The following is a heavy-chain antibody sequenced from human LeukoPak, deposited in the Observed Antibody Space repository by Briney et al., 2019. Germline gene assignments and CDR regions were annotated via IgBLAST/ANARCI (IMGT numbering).Heavy chain of an antibody. Sequence: ASVKVSCKASGYTFTSYGISWVRQAPGQGLEWMGGIIPIFGTANYAQKFQGRVTITADESTSTAYMELSSLRSEDTAVYYCARGNTEPPPYYYYGMDVWGQGTTVTVSS. V-gene: IGHV1-69*13. CDR3: ARGNTEPPPYYYYGMDV. J-gene: IGHJ6*02. CDR1: GYTFTSYG. CDR2: IIPIFGTA. D-gene: IGHD2-2*02.